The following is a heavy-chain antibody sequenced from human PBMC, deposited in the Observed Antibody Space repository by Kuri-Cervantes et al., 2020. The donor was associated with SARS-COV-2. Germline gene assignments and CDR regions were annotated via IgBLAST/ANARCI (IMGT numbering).Heavy chain of an antibody. CDR2: ISSSSSTI. CDR3: ARGYSYGPVNY. Sequence: GESLKISCAASGFTFSSYWMSWVHQAPGKGLEWVSYISSSSSTIYYADSVKGRFTISRDNSKNTLYLQMNSLRAEDTAVYYCARGYSYGPVNYWGQGTLVTVSS. V-gene: IGHV3-48*01. D-gene: IGHD5-18*01. J-gene: IGHJ4*02. CDR1: GFTFSSYW.